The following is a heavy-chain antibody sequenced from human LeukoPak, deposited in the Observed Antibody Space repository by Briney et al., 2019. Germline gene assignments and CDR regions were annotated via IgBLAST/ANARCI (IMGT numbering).Heavy chain of an antibody. CDR2: IYTGGST. CDR1: GDSISSYY. V-gene: IGHV4-4*07. J-gene: IGHJ4*02. CDR3: ARETRVGGNSFDY. D-gene: IGHD3-16*01. Sequence: SETLSLTCSVSGDSISSYYWTWIRQPAGKGLEWIGRIYTGGSTNYNPSLKSRVTMSVDTSKNQFSLKLTSVTAADTAMYYCARETRVGGNSFDYWGQGTLVTVSS.